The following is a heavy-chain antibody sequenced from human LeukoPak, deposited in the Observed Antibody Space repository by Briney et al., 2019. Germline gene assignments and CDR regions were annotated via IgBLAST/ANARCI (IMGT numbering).Heavy chain of an antibody. V-gene: IGHV3-23*01. CDR1: GFTFRRYA. J-gene: IGHJ4*02. D-gene: IGHD3-10*01. CDR2: ISENGGRT. CDR3: AKGKSGSSFRPFDY. Sequence: GGSLRLSCAASGFTFRRYAMSWVRQAPGKGLEWISVISENGGRTYYADSVKGRFTISTDNSKNTLYLQMNSLRAEDTAVYYCAKGKSGSSFRPFDYWGQGTLVTVSS.